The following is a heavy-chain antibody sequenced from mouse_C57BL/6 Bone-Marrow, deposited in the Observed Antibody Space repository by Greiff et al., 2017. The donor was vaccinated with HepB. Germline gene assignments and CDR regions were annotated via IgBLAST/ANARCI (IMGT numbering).Heavy chain of an antibody. CDR3: ASTVDGFAY. Sequence: VKLVESGPGLVAPSQSLSITCTVSGFSLTSYGVDWVRQSPGKGLEWLGVIWGVGSTNYNSALKSRLSISKDNSKSQVFLKMNSLQTDDTAMYYCASTVDGFAYWGQGTLVTVSA. J-gene: IGHJ3*01. V-gene: IGHV2-6*01. D-gene: IGHD2-3*01. CDR2: IWGVGST. CDR1: GFSLTSYG.